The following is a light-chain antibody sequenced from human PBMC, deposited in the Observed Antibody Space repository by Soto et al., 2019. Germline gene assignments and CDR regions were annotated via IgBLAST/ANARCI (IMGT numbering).Light chain of an antibody. Sequence: EIVLTQSPATLSLSPGERATLSCRASQSVSSYLAWYQQKPGQAPRLLIYDSSNRATGIPARFSGSGSGTDFALTIRCLEREVFAGYYCQQRSTWLTFGGNPKVEIK. V-gene: IGKV3-11*01. CDR2: DSS. CDR1: QSVSSY. J-gene: IGKJ4*01. CDR3: QQRSTWLT.